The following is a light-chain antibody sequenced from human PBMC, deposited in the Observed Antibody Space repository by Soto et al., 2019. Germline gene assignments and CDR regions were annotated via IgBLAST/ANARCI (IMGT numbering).Light chain of an antibody. CDR2: GAS. CDR1: QSVNSH. V-gene: IGKV3-15*01. Sequence: EIAMTQSPATLSVSPGERATLSCRASQSVNSHLAWYQQKPGQAPRLLIYGASTRATGSPVRFSGSGSGTEFTLTISSLQTEDFAVYYCQQYNAWPLTFGGGTKVEIK. J-gene: IGKJ4*01. CDR3: QQYNAWPLT.